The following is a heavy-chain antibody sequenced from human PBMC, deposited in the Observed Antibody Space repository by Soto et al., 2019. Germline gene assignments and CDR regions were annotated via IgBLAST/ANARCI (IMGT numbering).Heavy chain of an antibody. CDR1: GFTFSRHW. V-gene: IGHV3-7*04. J-gene: IGHJ3*02. CDR2: IKQEGTEK. CDR3: SRGDAPMITGMDSFYI. D-gene: IGHD3-16*01. Sequence: PGGSLRLSCAASGFTFSRHWMNRVRHAPGKGLEWVPNIKQEGTEKNNVDSVRGRFTIARDNARSSLYIQMNSLRAEHTAVSFCSRGDAPMITGMDSFYICGQGTMFTVSS.